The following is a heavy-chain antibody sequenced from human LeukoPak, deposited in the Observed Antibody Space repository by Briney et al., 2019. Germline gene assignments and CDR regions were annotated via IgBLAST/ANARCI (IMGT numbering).Heavy chain of an antibody. Sequence: PSETLSLTCTVSGGSISSGDYYWSWIRQPPGKGLEWIGYIYYSGSTYYNPPLKSRVTISVDTSKNQFSLKLSSVTAADTAVYYCASTIFGVVFDYWGQGTLVTVSS. CDR1: GGSISSGDYY. CDR3: ASTIFGVVFDY. D-gene: IGHD3-3*01. V-gene: IGHV4-30-4*08. J-gene: IGHJ4*02. CDR2: IYYSGST.